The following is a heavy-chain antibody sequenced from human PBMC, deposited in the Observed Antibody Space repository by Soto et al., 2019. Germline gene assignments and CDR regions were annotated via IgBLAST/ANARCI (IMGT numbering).Heavy chain of an antibody. CDR1: GIIFEAHA. D-gene: IGHD2-8*01. Sequence: QEVLVESGGGVVRPGNSLRLSCVTSGIIFEAHAFHWVRQAPGKGLKWVALIWYGGTTYYEDSVQGRFSISRANSLKTVFLQMNHLRPDDSGVYYCVGVRNNADKRLDVWGEGTTVSVSS. CDR2: IWYGGTT. J-gene: IGHJ6*04. CDR3: VGVRNNADKRLDV. V-gene: IGHV3-33*01.